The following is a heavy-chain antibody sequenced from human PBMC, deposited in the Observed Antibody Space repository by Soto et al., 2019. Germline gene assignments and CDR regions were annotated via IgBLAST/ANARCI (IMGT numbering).Heavy chain of an antibody. CDR2: SYYSGCT. J-gene: IGHJ6*02. CDR1: GGSISSYY. D-gene: IGHD3-10*01. V-gene: IGHV4-59*01. CDR3: GCSGSRLIDG. Sequence: PSDPLSLTCTVSGGSISSYYWSWIRQPPGKGLESIGYSYYSGCTNFNPSLTRRVPISEDTPKNRFHLKHSSATDADSAGDYCGCSGSRLIDGWVQGTTVTV.